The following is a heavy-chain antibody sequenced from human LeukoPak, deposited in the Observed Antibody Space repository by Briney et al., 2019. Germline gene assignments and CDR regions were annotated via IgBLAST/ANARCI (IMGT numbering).Heavy chain of an antibody. D-gene: IGHD3-22*01. CDR2: INRGATHI. Sequence: PGGSLRLSCAASQFTSSSYSMNWVRQAPGKGLEWVSSINRGATHIYYADSLRGRFIISRDDAKNSLYLQMNSLRAEDTAVYYCVRLRRNSDSSGYYYYYDYWGQGTLVTVSS. V-gene: IGHV3-21*01. J-gene: IGHJ4*02. CDR3: VRLRRNSDSSGYYYYYDY. CDR1: QFTSSSYS.